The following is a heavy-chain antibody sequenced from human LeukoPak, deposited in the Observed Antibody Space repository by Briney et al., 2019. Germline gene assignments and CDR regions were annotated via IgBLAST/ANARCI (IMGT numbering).Heavy chain of an antibody. J-gene: IGHJ5*02. D-gene: IGHD5-12*01. V-gene: IGHV3-21*01. Sequence: GGSLRLSCAASGFTFSSYSMNWVRQAPGKGLEWVSSISSSSYIYYADSVKGRFTISRDNAKNSLYLQMNSLRAEDTAVYYRARDQDSGYDSWGQGTLVTVSS. CDR2: ISSSSYI. CDR1: GFTFSSYS. CDR3: ARDQDSGYDS.